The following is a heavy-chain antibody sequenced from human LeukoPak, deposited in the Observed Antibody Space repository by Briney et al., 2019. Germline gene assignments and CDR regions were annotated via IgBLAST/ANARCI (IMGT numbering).Heavy chain of an antibody. Sequence: GGSLRLSRAPSGFTFSSPWMHWVRQAPGKGLVWVSRIRGGGSSTSYADSVQGRFTISRDNAKNTLYLQMNSLRAEDTAVYYCAVSDYFDYSGPGDLVTVSS. CDR1: GFTFSSPW. CDR2: IRGGGSST. V-gene: IGHV3-74*01. CDR3: AVSDYFDY. J-gene: IGHJ4*01.